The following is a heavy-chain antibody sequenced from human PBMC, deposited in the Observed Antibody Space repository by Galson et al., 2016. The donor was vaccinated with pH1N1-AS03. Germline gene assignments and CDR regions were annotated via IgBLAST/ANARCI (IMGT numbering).Heavy chain of an antibody. Sequence: ETLSLTCTVSGVSVSSYHWSWIRQSAGKGLEWIGRMYDSGFTSHNPSLRSRVTMSVDRSKNRLSLRVTSVTAADTAIYYCARLPHNDNPGFDYWGQGTLVTVSS. CDR2: MYDSGFT. D-gene: IGHD1-14*01. V-gene: IGHV4-4*07. CDR3: ARLPHNDNPGFDY. CDR1: GVSVSSYH. J-gene: IGHJ4*02.